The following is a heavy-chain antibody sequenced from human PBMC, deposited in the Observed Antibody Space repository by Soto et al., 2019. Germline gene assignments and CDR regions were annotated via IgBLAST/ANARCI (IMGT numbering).Heavy chain of an antibody. V-gene: IGHV1-8*01. Sequence: ASVKVSCKASGYTFSSYDINWVRQATGQGLEWMGWMNPKSGNTGYAQKFQGRVTMTRDTSTSTAYMELSSLRSEDTAVYYCARAKIVVDGPYNWFDPWGQGTVVTVS. CDR3: ARAKIVVDGPYNWFDP. J-gene: IGHJ5*02. CDR1: GYTFSSYD. D-gene: IGHD2-2*01. CDR2: MNPKSGNT.